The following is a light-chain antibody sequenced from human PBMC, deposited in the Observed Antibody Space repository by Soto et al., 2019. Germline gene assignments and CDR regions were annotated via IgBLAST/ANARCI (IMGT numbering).Light chain of an antibody. CDR3: FLSYSGARKV. CDR1: TGAVTGGHY. Sequence: QAVVTQEPSLTVSPGETVTLTCGSSTGAVTGGHYPYWFQQKPGQAPRTLIYDTSNKHSRTPARFSGSLLGGKAALTLSGAQPEDEAEYYCFLSYSGARKVFGGGTKVTVL. V-gene: IGLV7-46*01. CDR2: DTS. J-gene: IGLJ2*01.